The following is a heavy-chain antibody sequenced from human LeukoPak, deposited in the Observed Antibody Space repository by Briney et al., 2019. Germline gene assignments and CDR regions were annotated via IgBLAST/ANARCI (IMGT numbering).Heavy chain of an antibody. V-gene: IGHV4-34*01. J-gene: IGHJ4*02. CDR1: GGSFSGYY. Sequence: SETLSLTCAVYGGSFSGYYWSWIRQPPGKGLEWIGEINHSGSTNYNPSLKSRVTISVDTSKNQFSLKLSSVTAADTAVYYCASLGSGLDILTGYFGYWGQGTLVTVYS. D-gene: IGHD3-9*01. CDR3: ASLGSGLDILTGYFGY. CDR2: INHSGST.